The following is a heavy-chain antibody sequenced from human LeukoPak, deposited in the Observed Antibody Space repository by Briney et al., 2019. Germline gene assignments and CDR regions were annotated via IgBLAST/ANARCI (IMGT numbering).Heavy chain of an antibody. D-gene: IGHD2-21*01. CDR2: ITGSGDYT. Sequence: LAGGSLRLSCAASGFSFGSHSMNWVRQAPGKGLEWVSGITGSGDYTYYIDSVQGRFTISRDNSKNMLFLQMNSLRAEDTAVYYCARGVMAARLYYFDYWGRGILATVSS. CDR1: GFSFGSHS. CDR3: ARGVMAARLYYFDY. J-gene: IGHJ4*02. V-gene: IGHV3-23*01.